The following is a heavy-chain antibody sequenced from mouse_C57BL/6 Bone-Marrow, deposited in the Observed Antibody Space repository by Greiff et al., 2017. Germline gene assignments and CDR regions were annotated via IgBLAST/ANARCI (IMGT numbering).Heavy chain of an antibody. Sequence: EVKVEESGPGLVKPSQSLSLTCSVTGYSITSGYYWNWIRQFPGNKLEWMGYISYDGSNNYNPSLKNRISITRDTSKNQFFLKLNSVTTEDTATYYCARAHYYGSSYDYAMDYWGQGTSVTVSS. D-gene: IGHD1-1*01. CDR2: ISYDGSN. V-gene: IGHV3-6*01. CDR3: ARAHYYGSSYDYAMDY. J-gene: IGHJ4*01. CDR1: GYSITSGYY.